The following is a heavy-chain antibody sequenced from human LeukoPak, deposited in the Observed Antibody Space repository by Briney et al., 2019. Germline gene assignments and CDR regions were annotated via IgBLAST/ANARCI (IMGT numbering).Heavy chain of an antibody. V-gene: IGHV3-21*04. D-gene: IGHD6-13*01. CDR1: RWTFSQYS. J-gene: IGHJ3*02. CDR2: ISSSSSYI. CDR3: ARVYPYSSSSSSAFDI. Sequence: GWALPLSCLASRWTFSQYSMNWLGPAPARGLAGVSSISSSSSYIYYADSVKGRFTISRDNAKNSLYLQMNSLRAEDTALYYCARVYPYSSSSSSAFDIWGQGTMVTVSS.